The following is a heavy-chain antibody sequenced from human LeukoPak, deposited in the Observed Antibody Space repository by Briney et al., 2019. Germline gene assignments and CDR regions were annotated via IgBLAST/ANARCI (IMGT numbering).Heavy chain of an antibody. CDR3: ARSVPSSGSYYLNY. Sequence: GGSLRLSCVASGFTFSSYWMIWVRQAPGKGLEWVANIKQDGSEKYHVDSVKGRFIISRDNAKNSLYLQMNSLRAEDTAVYYCARSVPSSGSYYLNYWGPGILVTVSS. CDR2: IKQDGSEK. D-gene: IGHD3-10*01. CDR1: GFTFSSYW. V-gene: IGHV3-7*01. J-gene: IGHJ4*02.